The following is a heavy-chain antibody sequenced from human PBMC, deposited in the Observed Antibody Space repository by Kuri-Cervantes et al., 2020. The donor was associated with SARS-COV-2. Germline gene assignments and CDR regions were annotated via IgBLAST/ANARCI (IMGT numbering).Heavy chain of an antibody. V-gene: IGHV3-11*04. D-gene: IGHD5-12*01. CDR3: ARGYSRGGYSGYDRNFDY. Sequence: LSLTCAASGFTFSDYYMSWIRQAPGKGLEWVSSISSSGTTIYYADSVKGRFTISRDNAKNSLYLQMNSLRAEDTAVYYCARGYSRGGYSGYDRNFDYWGQGTLVTVSS. J-gene: IGHJ4*02. CDR2: ISSSGTTI. CDR1: GFTFSDYY.